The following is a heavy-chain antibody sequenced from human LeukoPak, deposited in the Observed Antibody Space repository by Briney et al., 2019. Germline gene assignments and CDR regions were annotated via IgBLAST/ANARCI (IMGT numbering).Heavy chain of an antibody. CDR3: AKDLLQYTYGSYFDY. V-gene: IGHV3-23*01. CDR1: GFAFSTYA. Sequence: PGGSLRLSCAASGFAFSTYAMSWVRQAPGKGLEYVSGISGSGGSTKYADSVKGRLTTSRDNSKNTLYLQMNSLRAEDTAVYYCAKDLLQYTYGSYFDYWGQGTLVTVTS. J-gene: IGHJ4*02. D-gene: IGHD3-10*01. CDR2: ISGSGGST.